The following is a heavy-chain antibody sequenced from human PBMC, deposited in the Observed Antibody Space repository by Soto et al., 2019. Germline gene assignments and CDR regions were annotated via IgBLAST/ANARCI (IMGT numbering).Heavy chain of an antibody. CDR3: AKDAAMVSSTFNYFDF. Sequence: GGALRLSCAAAGFFFSSYAMSWVRLAPGKGLEWVAGVGGSGGYTSNADSVKGRFTISRNNSKNILYLQMENLTEEDTAVYFCAKDAAMVSSTFNYFDFWGQGTQVTVS. CDR1: GFFFSSYA. J-gene: IGHJ4*02. CDR2: VGGSGGYT. V-gene: IGHV3-23*01. D-gene: IGHD6-13*01.